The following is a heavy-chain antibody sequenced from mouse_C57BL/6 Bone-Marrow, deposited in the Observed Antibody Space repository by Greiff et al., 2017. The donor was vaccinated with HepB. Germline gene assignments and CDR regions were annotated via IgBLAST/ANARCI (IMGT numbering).Heavy chain of an antibody. CDR3: ARGVYAWFAY. CDR2: ISDGGSYT. V-gene: IGHV5-4*03. D-gene: IGHD1-3*01. Sequence: DVKLVESGGGLVKPGGSLKLSCAASGFTFSSYAMSWVRQTPEKRLEWVATISDGGSYTYYPDNVKGRFTISRDNAKNNLYLQMSHLKSEDTAMYYCARGVYAWFAYWGQGTLVTVSA. J-gene: IGHJ3*01. CDR1: GFTFSSYA.